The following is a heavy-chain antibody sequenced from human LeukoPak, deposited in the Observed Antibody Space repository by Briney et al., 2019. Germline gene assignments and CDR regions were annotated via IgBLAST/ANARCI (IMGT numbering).Heavy chain of an antibody. CDR3: ATSHGSGSLYGMDV. V-gene: IGHV1-24*01. CDR2: FDPEDGET. CDR1: GYTLTELS. J-gene: IGHJ6*02. Sequence: ASVKVSCKVSGYTLTELSMHWVRLAPGKGLEWMGGFDPEDGETIYAQKFQGRVTMTEDTSTDTAYMELSSLRSEDTAVYYCATSHGSGSLYGMDVWGQGTTVTVSS. D-gene: IGHD3-10*01.